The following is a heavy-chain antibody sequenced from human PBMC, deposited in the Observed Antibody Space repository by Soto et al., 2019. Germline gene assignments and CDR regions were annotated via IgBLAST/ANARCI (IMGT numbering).Heavy chain of an antibody. CDR3: ARAPLDSSSWYPPQYYFDC. V-gene: IGHV4-31*03. J-gene: IGHJ4*02. CDR1: GGSISSGGYY. Sequence: SETLSLTCTVSGGSISSGGYYWSWIRQHPGKGLEWIGYIYYSGSTYYNPSLKSRVTISVDTSKNQFSLKLSSVTAADTAVYYCARAPLDSSSWYPPQYYFDCWGQGTLVTVS. D-gene: IGHD6-13*01. CDR2: IYYSGST.